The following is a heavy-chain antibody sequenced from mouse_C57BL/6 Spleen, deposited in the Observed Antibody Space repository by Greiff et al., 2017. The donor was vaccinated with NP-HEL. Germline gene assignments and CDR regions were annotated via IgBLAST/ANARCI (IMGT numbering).Heavy chain of an antibody. CDR2: ITHSGET. CDR1: GFPITSGYY. V-gene: IGHV12-3*01. CDR3: AGAPNPESLFAY. J-gene: IGHJ3*01. Sequence: VQLVESGPGLVKPSQSLFLTCSITGFPITSGYYWIWIRQSPGKPLEWMGYITHSGETFYNPSLQSPISITRETSKNQFFLQLNSVTTEDTAMYYCAGAPNPESLFAYWGQGTLVTVSA.